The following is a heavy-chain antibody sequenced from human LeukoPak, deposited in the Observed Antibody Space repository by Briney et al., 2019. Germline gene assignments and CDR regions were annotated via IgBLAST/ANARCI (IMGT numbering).Heavy chain of an antibody. J-gene: IGHJ5*02. D-gene: IGHD2-8*01. CDR3: ARGPPTILYSNWFDP. CDR2: ISAYNGNT. CDR1: GYTFTSYG. Sequence: ASVKVSCKASGYTFTSYGISWVRQAPGQGLEWMGWISAYNGNTNYAQKLQGRVTMTTDTSTSTAYMELRSLRSDDTAVYYCARGPPTILYSNWFDPWGQGTLVTVFS. V-gene: IGHV1-18*01.